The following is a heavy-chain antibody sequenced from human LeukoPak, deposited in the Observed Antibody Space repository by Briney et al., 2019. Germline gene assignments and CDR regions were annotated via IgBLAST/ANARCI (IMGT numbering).Heavy chain of an antibody. CDR3: AKQLGYCSDGSCYFPY. Sequence: GSLRLSCAAPGFTFSSSAMSWVRQAPGKGLEWVSAISNNGGYTYYADSVQGRFTISRDNSKSTLCLQMNSLRAEDTAVYYCAKQLGYCSDGSCYFPYWGQGTLVTVSS. CDR2: ISNNGGYT. V-gene: IGHV3-23*01. CDR1: GFTFSSSA. J-gene: IGHJ4*02. D-gene: IGHD2-15*01.